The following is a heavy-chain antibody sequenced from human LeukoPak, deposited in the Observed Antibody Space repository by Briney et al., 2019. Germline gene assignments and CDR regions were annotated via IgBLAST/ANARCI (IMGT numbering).Heavy chain of an antibody. V-gene: IGHV3-7*01. D-gene: IGHD6-6*01. J-gene: IGHJ4*02. CDR2: IKQDGSEK. Sequence: PGGSLRLSCAASGFTFSSYWMSWVRQAPGKGLEWVANIKQDGSEKYYADSVKGRFTISRDNSKNTLYLQMNSLRAEDTAVYYCAKDLAKYSSSSGWLFDYWGQGTLVTVSS. CDR3: AKDLAKYSSSSGWLFDY. CDR1: GFTFSSYW.